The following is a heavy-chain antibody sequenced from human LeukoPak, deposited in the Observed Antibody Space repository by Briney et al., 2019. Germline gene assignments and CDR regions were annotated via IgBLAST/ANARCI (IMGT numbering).Heavy chain of an antibody. CDR2: ISGSGGST. CDR3: AKSNYIVVVPAAPSFAFDI. V-gene: IGHV3-23*01. D-gene: IGHD2-2*01. J-gene: IGHJ3*02. Sequence: GGSLRLSCAASGFTFSGYAMSWVRQAPGKGLEWVSAISGSGGSTYYADSVKGRFTISRDNSKNTLYLQMNSLRAEDTAVYYCAKSNYIVVVPAAPSFAFDIWGQGTMVTVSS. CDR1: GFTFSGYA.